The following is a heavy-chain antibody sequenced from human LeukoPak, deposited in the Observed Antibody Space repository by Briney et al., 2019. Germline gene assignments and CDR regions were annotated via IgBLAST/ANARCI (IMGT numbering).Heavy chain of an antibody. CDR3: AHRAYYYDSSTYYPDAFDI. J-gene: IGHJ3*02. D-gene: IGHD3-22*01. Sequence: SGPTLVKLTQTLXLTCTFSGFSLSTSGVGVGWLRQPPGKALEWLALIHWDDDKPYSPSLKSRLTITKDTSKNQVVLTMTNMDPVDTATYYCAHRAYYYDSSTYYPDAFDIWGQGTMVTVSS. CDR2: IHWDDDK. CDR1: GFSLSTSGVG. V-gene: IGHV2-5*02.